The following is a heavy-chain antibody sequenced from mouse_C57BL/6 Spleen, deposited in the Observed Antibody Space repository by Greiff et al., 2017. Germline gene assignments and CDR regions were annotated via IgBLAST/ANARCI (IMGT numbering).Heavy chain of an antibody. CDR3: ARSGHWFDY. Sequence: QVQLQQPGAELVRPGTSVKLSCKASGYTFTSYWMHWVKQRPGQGLEWIGVIDPSDSYTNYNQQFKGKATLTVDTSSSPAYMQLSSLTSEDSAVYYCARSGHWFDYWGQGTTLTVSS. CDR1: GYTFTSYW. D-gene: IGHD3-1*01. V-gene: IGHV1-59*01. CDR2: IDPSDSYT. J-gene: IGHJ2*01.